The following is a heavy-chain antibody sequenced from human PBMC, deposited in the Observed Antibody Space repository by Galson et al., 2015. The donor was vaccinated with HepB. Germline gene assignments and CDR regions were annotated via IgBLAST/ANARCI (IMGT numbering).Heavy chain of an antibody. CDR2: ISNNGEDT. Sequence: SLRLSCAVSGLNFRSYAMSWVRQAPGRGLEWVSAISNNGEDTYYPDSVKGRFTTSRDNFKNILYLQMNSLRAEDTAVYYCARGGYNGGWYLEYFPNWGRGTLVTVSS. CDR3: ARGGYNGGWYLEYFPN. V-gene: IGHV3-23*01. CDR1: GLNFRSYA. J-gene: IGHJ1*01. D-gene: IGHD6-19*01.